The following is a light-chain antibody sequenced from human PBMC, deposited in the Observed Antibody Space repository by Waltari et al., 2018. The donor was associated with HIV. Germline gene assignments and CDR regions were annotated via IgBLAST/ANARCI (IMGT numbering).Light chain of an antibody. CDR2: DVS. Sequence: QSALPQPAAVSGSPGQSLTLPCPGPDSDLGGYNYVSWYQHQPGKAPKLMSYDVSNRPSGVSNRFSGSKSGNTASLTISGLQAEDEADYYCSSYTSSSVVFGGGTKLTVL. V-gene: IGLV2-14*03. CDR3: SSYTSSSVV. J-gene: IGLJ2*01. CDR1: DSDLGGYNY.